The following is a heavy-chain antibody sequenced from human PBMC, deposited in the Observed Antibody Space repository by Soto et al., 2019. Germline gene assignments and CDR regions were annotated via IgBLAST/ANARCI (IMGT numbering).Heavy chain of an antibody. J-gene: IGHJ4*02. CDR2: INPNSGGT. CDR3: ARGGVLRYFYLSPRRPYYFDF. Sequence: ASVKVSCKASGYTFTGYYMHWVRQAPGQGLEWMGWINPNSGGTNYAQKFQGWVTMTRDTSISTAYMELSRLRSDDTAVYYCARGGVLRYFYLSPRRPYYFDFWCQGTLDTVSS. D-gene: IGHD3-9*01. V-gene: IGHV1-2*04. CDR1: GYTFTGYY.